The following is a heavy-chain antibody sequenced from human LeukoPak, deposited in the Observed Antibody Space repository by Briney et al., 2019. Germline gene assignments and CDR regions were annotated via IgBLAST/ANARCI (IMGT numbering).Heavy chain of an antibody. CDR1: GFTFDDYA. V-gene: IGHV3-9*01. D-gene: IGHD3-22*01. CDR2: ISWNSGSI. J-gene: IGHJ4*02. CDR3: AKDSGSYYYDSSGFDY. Sequence: GGSLRLSCAASGFTFDDYAMHWVRQAPGKGLEWVSGISWNSGSIGYAYSVKGRFTISRDNAKNSLYLQMNSLRAEDTALYYCAKDSGSYYYDSSGFDYWGQGTLVTVSS.